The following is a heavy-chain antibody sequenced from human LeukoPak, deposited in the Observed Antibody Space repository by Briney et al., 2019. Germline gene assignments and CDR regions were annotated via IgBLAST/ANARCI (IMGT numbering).Heavy chain of an antibody. CDR2: IYYTGTT. V-gene: IGHV4-59*11. J-gene: IGHJ4*02. D-gene: IGHD3-10*01. Sequence: SKTLSLTCTVSGGSIDNHYWSWIRQSPEKGLEWIAYIYYTGTTYYNPSLKSRVTISVDTSNNYFSLNMRSVTAADTAVYYCARGPNYYNSYDSWGEGTLVTVSS. CDR1: GGSIDNHY. CDR3: ARGPNYYNSYDS.